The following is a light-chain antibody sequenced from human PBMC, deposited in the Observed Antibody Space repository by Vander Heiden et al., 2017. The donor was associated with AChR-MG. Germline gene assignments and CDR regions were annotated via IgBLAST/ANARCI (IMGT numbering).Light chain of an antibody. CDR2: DVS. Sequence: QSALTQPRSVSGSPGQSVTISCSGTSSDVGGYHYVSWYQQHPGKAPKLMIYDVSKRRSVVPDRFSGSKSGNTASLTISGLQAEEEADYYCCSYAGSYTSLYVFGTGTKVTVL. CDR3: CSYAGSYTSLYV. V-gene: IGLV2-11*01. J-gene: IGLJ1*01. CDR1: SSDVGGYHY.